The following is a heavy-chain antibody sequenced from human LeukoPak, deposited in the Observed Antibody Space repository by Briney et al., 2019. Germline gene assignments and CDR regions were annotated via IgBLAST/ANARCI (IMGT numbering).Heavy chain of an antibody. D-gene: IGHD5-24*01. J-gene: IGHJ4*02. V-gene: IGHV4-34*01. Sequence: SETLSLTCAVYGGSFSGHYWSWIRQPPGEGLEWVGKTDHSGSTNYNPSLKSRVTISVDTSKNQFSLKLSSVTAADTAVYYCATATGWWLQSGFDYWGRGTLVTVSS. CDR3: ATATGWWLQSGFDY. CDR2: TDHSGST. CDR1: GGSFSGHY.